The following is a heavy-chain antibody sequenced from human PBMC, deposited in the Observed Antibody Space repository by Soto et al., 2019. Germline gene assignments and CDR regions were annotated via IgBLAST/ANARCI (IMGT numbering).Heavy chain of an antibody. CDR3: ARDRRPRITMIVVVMENWFDP. CDR2: ISAYNGNT. V-gene: IGHV1-18*01. D-gene: IGHD3-22*01. Sequence: ASVKVSGKASGYTFTSYGISWVRQAPGQGLEWMGWISAYNGNTNYAQKLQGRVTMTTDTSTSTAYMELRSLRPDDTAVYYCARDRRPRITMIVVVMENWFDPWGQGTLVTVSS. CDR1: GYTFTSYG. J-gene: IGHJ5*02.